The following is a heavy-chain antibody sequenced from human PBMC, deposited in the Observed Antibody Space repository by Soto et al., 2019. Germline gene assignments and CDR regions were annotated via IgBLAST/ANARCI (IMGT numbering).Heavy chain of an antibody. D-gene: IGHD3-3*01. CDR2: IKQDGSEK. Sequence: GGSLRLSCAASGFTFSSYWMGWVRQAPGKGLEWVANIKQDGSEKYYVDSVKGRFTISRDNAKNSLYLQMNSLRAEDTAVYYCARVNDFWSGYSYYYGMDVWGQGTTVTVSS. J-gene: IGHJ6*02. CDR3: ARVNDFWSGYSYYYGMDV. V-gene: IGHV3-7*03. CDR1: GFTFSSYW.